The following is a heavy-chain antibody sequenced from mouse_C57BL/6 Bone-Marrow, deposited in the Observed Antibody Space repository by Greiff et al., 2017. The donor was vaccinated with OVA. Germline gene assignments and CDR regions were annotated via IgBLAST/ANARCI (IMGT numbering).Heavy chain of an antibody. J-gene: IGHJ3*01. V-gene: IGHV1-63*01. CDR2: IYPGGGYT. D-gene: IGHD2-4*01. CDR1: GYTFTNYW. CDR3: SMYDYEVWFSY. Sequence: QVQLQQSGAELVRPGTSVKMSCTASGYTFTNYWIGWAKQRPGHGLEWIGDIYPGGGYTNYNEKFKGKATLTADKSSSTAYMQFSSLTSEDSAIYSCSMYDYEVWFSYWGQGTLVSVS.